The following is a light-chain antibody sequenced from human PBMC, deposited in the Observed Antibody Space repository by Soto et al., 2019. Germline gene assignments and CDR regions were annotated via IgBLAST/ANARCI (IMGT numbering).Light chain of an antibody. Sequence: DIQITQSPSTLSGTQGARVTITCRASQTISGWLAWYQKKPGKAPKLLIYKASTLKSGVPSRFSGSGSGTEFTLTISSLQPDDFATYYCQHYNSYSEAFGQGTKVDI. CDR2: KAS. V-gene: IGKV1-5*03. CDR3: QHYNSYSEA. J-gene: IGKJ1*01. CDR1: QTISGW.